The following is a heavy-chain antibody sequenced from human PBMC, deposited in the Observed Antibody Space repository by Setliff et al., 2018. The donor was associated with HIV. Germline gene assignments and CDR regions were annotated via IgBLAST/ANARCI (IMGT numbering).Heavy chain of an antibody. D-gene: IGHD3-22*01. Sequence: PSETLSLTCTVSGGSISDSRYYWGWIRQPPGKGLEWIGYVSSIGNTNYNPSLKSRVTISVDTSKNQFSLQLNSVTAADTAVYYCARTQQTYYYDSSGYYFDYWGQGTLVTVSS. J-gene: IGHJ4*02. V-gene: IGHV4-61*05. CDR1: GGSISDSRYY. CDR3: ARTQQTYYYDSSGYYFDY. CDR2: VSSIGNT.